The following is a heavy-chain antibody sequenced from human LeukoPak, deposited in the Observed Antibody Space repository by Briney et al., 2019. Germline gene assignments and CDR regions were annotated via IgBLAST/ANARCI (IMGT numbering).Heavy chain of an antibody. Sequence: TGGSLRLSCAASGFTFSSYAMHSVRQAPGKGLEWVAVISYDGSNKYYADSVKGRFTISRDNSKNTLYLQMNSLRAEDTAVYYCARGTAYYYDSSGPTIDYWGQGTLVTVSS. J-gene: IGHJ4*02. D-gene: IGHD3-22*01. CDR2: ISYDGSNK. CDR1: GFTFSSYA. CDR3: ARGTAYYYDSSGPTIDY. V-gene: IGHV3-30*04.